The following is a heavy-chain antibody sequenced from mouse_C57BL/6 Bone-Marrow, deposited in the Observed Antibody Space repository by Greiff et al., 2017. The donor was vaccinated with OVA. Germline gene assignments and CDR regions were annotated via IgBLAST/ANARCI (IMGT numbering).Heavy chain of an antibody. CDR3: ARHESYYGSRRYFDV. J-gene: IGHJ1*03. V-gene: IGHV1-62-2*01. Sequence: VKLMESGAELVKPGASVKLSCKASGYTFTEYTIHWVKQRSGQGLEWIGWFYPGSGSIKYNEKFKDKATLTADKSSSTVYMELSRLTSEDSAVYFCARHESYYGSRRYFDVWGTGTTVTVSS. D-gene: IGHD1-1*01. CDR1: GYTFTEYT. CDR2: FYPGSGSI.